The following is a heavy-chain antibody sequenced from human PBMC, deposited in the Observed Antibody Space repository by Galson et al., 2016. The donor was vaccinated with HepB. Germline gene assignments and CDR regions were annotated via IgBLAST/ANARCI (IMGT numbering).Heavy chain of an antibody. D-gene: IGHD6-19*01. V-gene: IGHV3-23*01. Sequence: SLRPSCAASGLVLTSYAVTWVRQGPGKGLEWVSSISASGDTHYADSVQGRFTSSRDHSKNTVFLEMNSLGAEDTAMYYCAKDRDYSSASGWYFDLWGRGTLVTVSS. J-gene: IGHJ2*01. CDR2: ISASGDT. CDR1: GLVLTSYA. CDR3: AKDRDYSSASGWYFDL.